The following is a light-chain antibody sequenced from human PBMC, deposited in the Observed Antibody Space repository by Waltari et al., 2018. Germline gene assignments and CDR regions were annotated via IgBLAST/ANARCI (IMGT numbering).Light chain of an antibody. CDR2: AAS. CDR3: QESYSFTRT. Sequence: DIQMTQSPSSLSASVGDRVTITCRASQTISRYLNWYQQKPGKAPNLLIYAASSLQSGLPSRFSGSGSGRDFTLIITSLQPEDFATYYCQESYSFTRTFGQGTKVEIK. V-gene: IGKV1-39*01. CDR1: QTISRY. J-gene: IGKJ1*01.